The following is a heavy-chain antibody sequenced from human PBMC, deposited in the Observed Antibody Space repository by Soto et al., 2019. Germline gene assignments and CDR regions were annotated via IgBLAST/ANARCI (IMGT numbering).Heavy chain of an antibody. J-gene: IGHJ6*02. D-gene: IGHD6-6*01. Sequence: ASVKVSCKASGYTVTSYAMHWVRQAPGQRLEWMGWINAGNGNTKYSQKFQGRVTITRETSASTAYMELSSLRSEDTAVYYCARALSGIAARPREYYYYGLDVWGQGTTFTVSS. CDR1: GYTVTSYA. V-gene: IGHV1-3*01. CDR3: ARALSGIAARPREYYYYGLDV. CDR2: INAGNGNT.